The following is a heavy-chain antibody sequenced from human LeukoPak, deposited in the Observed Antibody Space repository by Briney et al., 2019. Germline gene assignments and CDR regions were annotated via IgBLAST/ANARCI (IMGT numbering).Heavy chain of an antibody. CDR1: GFTFSDYY. CDR2: ITSSGSTI. J-gene: IGHJ4*02. D-gene: IGHD5-12*01. V-gene: IGHV3-11*01. Sequence: GGSLRLSCAASGFTFSDYYMSWIRQAPGKGLGWVSYITSSGSTIYYADSVKGRFTISRDNAKNSLYLQMNSLRAEDTAVYYCARDRIPRGYSGYDLDYWGQGTLVTVSS. CDR3: ARDRIPRGYSGYDLDY.